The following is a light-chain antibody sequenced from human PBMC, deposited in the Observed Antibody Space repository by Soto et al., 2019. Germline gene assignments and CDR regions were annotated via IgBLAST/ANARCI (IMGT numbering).Light chain of an antibody. CDR1: SSDIGTYTS. CDR3: SSLTVSNTFV. J-gene: IGLJ1*01. CDR2: DVS. Sequence: QSALTQPASVSGSPGQSITLSCIGSSSDIGTYTSVSWFQQYPDKAPQLIIYDVSHRPSGVSSRFSGSKSANTASLTIAGLQAEDEADYYCSSLTVSNTFVFGGGTKVTVL. V-gene: IGLV2-14*01.